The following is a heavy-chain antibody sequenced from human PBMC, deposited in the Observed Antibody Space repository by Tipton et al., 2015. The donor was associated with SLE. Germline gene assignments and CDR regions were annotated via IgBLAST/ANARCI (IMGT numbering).Heavy chain of an antibody. CDR2: INPSAGTT. Sequence: QSGAEVKKPGASVKLSCKASGYTFTSYYVHWVRQAPGQGLEWMGVINPSAGTTKYSQNYQGRVTLTRDTSTNTVYMEMRGLRSEVTAVYYCASSEDVQDFAYGGQGTLVTVPS. D-gene: IGHD1-1*01. CDR1: GYTFTSYY. J-gene: IGHJ4*02. CDR3: ASSEDVQDFAY. V-gene: IGHV1-46*01.